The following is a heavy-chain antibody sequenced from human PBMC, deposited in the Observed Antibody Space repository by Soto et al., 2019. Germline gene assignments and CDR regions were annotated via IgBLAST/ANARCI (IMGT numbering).Heavy chain of an antibody. CDR1: GFTLSSYA. D-gene: IGHD3-3*01. CDR2: ISGSGDFT. V-gene: IGHV3-23*01. Sequence: EVQMLESGGGLVQPGGSLRLSCAASGFTLSSYALSWVRQAPGKGLEWVSGISGSGDFTFDADSVRGRFTISRDNSMNPLSLQMNSLRVEDTAVYYCARGPTIFGVGVDAFDIWGQGTMATVSS. J-gene: IGHJ3*02. CDR3: ARGPTIFGVGVDAFDI.